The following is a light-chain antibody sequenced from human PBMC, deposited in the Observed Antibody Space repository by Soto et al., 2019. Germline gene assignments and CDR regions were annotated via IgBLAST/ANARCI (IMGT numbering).Light chain of an antibody. CDR2: DAS. Sequence: EIVLTQSPGTLSLSPGEGATLSCRASQIVRSTYLAWFQQKPGQAPRLLIYDASNRATGIPARFSGSGSGTDFTLTISSLEPEDFAVYYCQQRSNWPITFGQGTRLEIK. V-gene: IGKV3D-20*02. J-gene: IGKJ5*01. CDR1: QIVRSTY. CDR3: QQRSNWPIT.